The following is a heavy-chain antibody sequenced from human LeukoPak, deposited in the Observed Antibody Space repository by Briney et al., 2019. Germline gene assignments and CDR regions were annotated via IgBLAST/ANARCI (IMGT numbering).Heavy chain of an antibody. Sequence: GASVKVSCKVSGYTLTELSMHWVRQAPGKGLEWMGGFDPEDGETIYAQKFQGRVTMTEDTSTDTAYMELSSLRSEDTAVYYCATDSAMYSSSSGGIDYWGQGTLVTVSS. D-gene: IGHD6-6*01. V-gene: IGHV1-24*01. CDR1: GYTLTELS. CDR3: ATDSAMYSSSSGGIDY. J-gene: IGHJ4*02. CDR2: FDPEDGET.